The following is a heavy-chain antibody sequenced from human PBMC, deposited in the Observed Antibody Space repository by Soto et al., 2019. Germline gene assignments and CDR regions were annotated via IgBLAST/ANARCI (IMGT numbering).Heavy chain of an antibody. CDR1: GGSFSGYY. Sequence: QVQLQQWGAGLLKPSETLSLTCAVYGGSFSGYYWSWIRQPPGKGLEWIGEINHSGSTNYNPSLKSRVSISVDTSKNQFSLKLSSVTAADTAVYYCARGVAEGVDYWGQGTLVTVSS. CDR2: INHSGST. V-gene: IGHV4-34*01. CDR3: ARGVAEGVDY. D-gene: IGHD5-12*01. J-gene: IGHJ4*02.